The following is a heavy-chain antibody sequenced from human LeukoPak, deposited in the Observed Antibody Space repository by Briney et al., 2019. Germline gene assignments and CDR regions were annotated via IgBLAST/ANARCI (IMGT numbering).Heavy chain of an antibody. Sequence: GGSLRLSCAASGFTLSSYAMTWVRQAPGRGLEWVSSVDGGGGGTYYADSVKGRFTISRDNSKDTLYLQMNGLRAEDTAVYYCARYLATFDYWGQGTLVTVSS. D-gene: IGHD1-14*01. CDR2: VDGGGGGT. V-gene: IGHV3-23*01. CDR1: GFTLSSYA. J-gene: IGHJ4*02. CDR3: ARYLATFDY.